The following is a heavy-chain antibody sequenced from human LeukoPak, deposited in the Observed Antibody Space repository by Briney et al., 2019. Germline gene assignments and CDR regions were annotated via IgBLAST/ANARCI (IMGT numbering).Heavy chain of an antibody. CDR1: GGTFSSYA. V-gene: IGHV1-2*04. Sequence: ASVKVSCKASGGTFSSYAISWVRQAPGQGLEWMGWINPNSGGTNYAQKFQGWVTMTRDTSISTAYMELSRLRSDDTAVYYCARDTAGGPGSLDYWGQGTLVTVSS. J-gene: IGHJ4*02. CDR2: INPNSGGT. CDR3: ARDTAGGPGSLDY. D-gene: IGHD5-18*01.